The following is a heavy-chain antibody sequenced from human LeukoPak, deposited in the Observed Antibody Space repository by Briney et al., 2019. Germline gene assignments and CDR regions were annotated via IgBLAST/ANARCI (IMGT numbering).Heavy chain of an antibody. CDR1: GFTFSSYW. V-gene: IGHV3-7*01. J-gene: IGHJ5*02. Sequence: QPGGSLRLSCAVSGFTFSSYWMSWVRQAPGKGLEGVAIIKQDGSEKDYVDSVKGRFTISRDNAKNSLYLQMNSLRAEDTAVYYCARVPYYCSGGSCYSGDWFDPWGQGTLVTVSS. D-gene: IGHD2-15*01. CDR3: ARVPYYCSGGSCYSGDWFDP. CDR2: IKQDGSEK.